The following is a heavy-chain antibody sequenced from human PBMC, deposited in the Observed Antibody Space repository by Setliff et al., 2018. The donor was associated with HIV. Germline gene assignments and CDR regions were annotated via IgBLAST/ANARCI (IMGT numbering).Heavy chain of an antibody. CDR3: ARDRPRGGGSLDAFDI. CDR2: ISSSSSYI. D-gene: IGHD1-26*01. CDR1: GFTFSSYS. Sequence: PGGSLRLSCAASGFTFSSYSMNWVRQAPGKGLEWVSSISSSSSYIYYADSVKGRFTISRDNAKNSLYLQMNSLRAEETAVYYCARDRPRGGGSLDAFDIWGQGTMVTV. V-gene: IGHV3-21*01. J-gene: IGHJ3*02.